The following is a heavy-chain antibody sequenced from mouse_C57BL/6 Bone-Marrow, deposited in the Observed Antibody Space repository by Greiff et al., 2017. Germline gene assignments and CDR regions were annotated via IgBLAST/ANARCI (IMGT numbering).Heavy chain of an antibody. CDR2: IYPGNSDT. V-gene: IGHV1-5*01. Sequence: EVQLQQSGTVLARPGASVKMSCKTSGYTFTSYWMHWVKQRPGQGLEWIGAIYPGNSDTSYNQKFKGKAKLTAVTSTSTAYMELSSLTNEDSAVYYCTRSWDYDGYFDVWGTGTTVTASS. D-gene: IGHD2-4*01. CDR3: TRSWDYDGYFDV. CDR1: GYTFTSYW. J-gene: IGHJ1*03.